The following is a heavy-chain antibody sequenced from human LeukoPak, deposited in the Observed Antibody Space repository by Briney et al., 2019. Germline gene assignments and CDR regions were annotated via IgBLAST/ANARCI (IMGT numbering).Heavy chain of an antibody. CDR1: GFTFSSSW. Sequence: GGSLRLSRAASGFTFSSSWMSWVRQAPGKGLEWVAVISYDGSNKYYADSVKGRFTISRDNSKNTLYLQMNSLRAEDTAVYYCAYGAFLDYWGQGTLVTVSS. CDR2: ISYDGSNK. CDR3: AYGAFLDY. D-gene: IGHD4-17*01. V-gene: IGHV3-30*03. J-gene: IGHJ4*02.